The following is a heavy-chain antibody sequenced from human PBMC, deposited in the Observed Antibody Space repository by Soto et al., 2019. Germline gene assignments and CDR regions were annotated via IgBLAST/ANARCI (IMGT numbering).Heavy chain of an antibody. Sequence: SETLSLTCTVSGGSISSYYWTWIRQPPGKGLEWIGHMYYSGSAYYNPSLKSRVSISMDTSENHFAMRLTSVTAADSAVYYCARASSSSSAADYWGQGLQVTVSS. CDR2: MYYSGSA. D-gene: IGHD6-6*01. CDR1: GGSISSYY. CDR3: ARASSSSSAADY. V-gene: IGHV4-59*12. J-gene: IGHJ4*02.